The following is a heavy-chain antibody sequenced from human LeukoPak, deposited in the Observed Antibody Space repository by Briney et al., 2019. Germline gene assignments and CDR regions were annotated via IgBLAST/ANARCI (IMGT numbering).Heavy chain of an antibody. CDR1: GFTFSSYW. D-gene: IGHD3-10*01. V-gene: IGHV3-7*04. CDR3: ARDYYASGTHDF. J-gene: IGHJ4*02. Sequence: GGSLRLSCAASGFTFSSYWMTWVRQAPGKGLEWVANIKQDGSAKHYVGSVQGRFTISRDNAKTSLYLQMSSLRVEDTAVYYCARDYYASGTHDFWGQGTLVTVSS. CDR2: IKQDGSAK.